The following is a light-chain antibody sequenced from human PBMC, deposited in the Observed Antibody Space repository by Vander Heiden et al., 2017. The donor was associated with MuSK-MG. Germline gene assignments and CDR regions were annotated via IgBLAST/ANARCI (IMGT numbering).Light chain of an antibody. V-gene: IGLV4-69*01. CDR2: VNSDGSH. CDR3: QTWVAGMHV. Sequence: QLVLTQSPSASASLGASVKLTCTLSSGHSTYAIAWHRQQPEKGPRLMMRVNSDGSHIKGDGISDRFSGSSFAAARSLTISSLQSDEDSYYYSQTWVAGMHVFGGGTKMTVL. CDR1: SGHSTYA. J-gene: IGLJ3*02.